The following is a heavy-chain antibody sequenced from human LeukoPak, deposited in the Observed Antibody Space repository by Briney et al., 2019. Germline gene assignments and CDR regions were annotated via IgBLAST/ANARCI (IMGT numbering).Heavy chain of an antibody. D-gene: IGHD6-19*01. J-gene: IGHJ4*02. V-gene: IGHV3-9*01. Sequence: GGSLRLSCAASGFTFDDYAMHWVRQAPGKGLEWVSGISWNSGSIGYVDSVKGRFTVSRDNAKNSLYLQMNSPRADDTAVYYCARDKMYTSSADYWGQGTLVTVSS. CDR1: GFTFDDYA. CDR3: ARDKMYTSSADY. CDR2: ISWNSGSI.